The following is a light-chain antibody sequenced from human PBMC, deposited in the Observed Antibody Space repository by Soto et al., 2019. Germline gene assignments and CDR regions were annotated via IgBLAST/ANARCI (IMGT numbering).Light chain of an antibody. Sequence: QSALTQPASVSGSPGQSITISCTGTSSDVGGYNYVSWYQQHPGKAPKLLIYEVSNRPSGVSNRFSGSKSGNTASLTMSGLQAEDEAEYYCSSYTSGSTRVFGGGTKLTVL. CDR2: EVS. J-gene: IGLJ3*02. CDR3: SSYTSGSTRV. CDR1: SSDVGGYNY. V-gene: IGLV2-14*01.